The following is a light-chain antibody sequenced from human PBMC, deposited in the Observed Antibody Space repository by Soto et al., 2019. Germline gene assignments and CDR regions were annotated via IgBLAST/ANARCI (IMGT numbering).Light chain of an antibody. CDR3: HRYNSVPRA. V-gene: IGKV1-27*01. J-gene: IGKJ4*02. CDR2: ASS. CDR1: QGISNY. Sequence: DLQMTQSPSSLSASVGDRVTIACRASQGISNYVAWYQQKPGKVPKLLIYASSTLQSGVPSRFSGSGSGTDFTLTISNLQSEDVATYYCHRYNSVPRAFGRGTKVEIK.